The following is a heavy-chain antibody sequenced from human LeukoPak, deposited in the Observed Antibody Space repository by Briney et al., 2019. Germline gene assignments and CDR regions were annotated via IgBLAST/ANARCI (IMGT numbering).Heavy chain of an antibody. CDR3: ARDRLYGDRESPDY. Sequence: EASVTVSCKASGYTFTGYYMHWVRQAPGQGLEWMGWINPNSGGTNYAQKFQGRVTMTRDTSISTAYMELSRLRSDDTAVYYCARDRLYGDRESPDYWGQGTLVTVSS. V-gene: IGHV1-2*02. D-gene: IGHD4-17*01. J-gene: IGHJ4*02. CDR2: INPNSGGT. CDR1: GYTFTGYY.